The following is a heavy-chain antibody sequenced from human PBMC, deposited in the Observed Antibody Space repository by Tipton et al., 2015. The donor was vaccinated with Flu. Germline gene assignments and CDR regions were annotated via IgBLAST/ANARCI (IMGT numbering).Heavy chain of an antibody. V-gene: IGHV4-38-2*01. CDR2: VYHRGST. J-gene: IGHJ4*01. CDR1: GFSITSGYY. Sequence: GLVKPSEKLSLNCAVSGFSITSGYYWGWIRQPPGKGLEWIGTVYHRGSTYYNPSLNSRITLSMDKSGNQFSLQLSSVTAADTAVYYCARGVPGAIGEAHFDYWGLGILVTVSS. CDR3: ARGVPGAIGEAHFDY. D-gene: IGHD3-10*01.